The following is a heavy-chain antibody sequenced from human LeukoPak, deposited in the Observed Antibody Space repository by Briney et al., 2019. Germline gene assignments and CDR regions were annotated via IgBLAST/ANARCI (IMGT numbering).Heavy chain of an antibody. Sequence: PSGTLSLTCTVSGDSINTGNDYWGWIRQPPGRGLEWIGTIHYSGTTYYNPSLKSRVSISVETSKNHFSLKVTSVTAADTAVYFCARHRLATIRVPFDHWGQGALVTVSS. CDR3: ARHRLATIRVPFDH. CDR1: GDSINTGNDY. V-gene: IGHV4-39*01. CDR2: IHYSGTT. J-gene: IGHJ4*02. D-gene: IGHD5-12*01.